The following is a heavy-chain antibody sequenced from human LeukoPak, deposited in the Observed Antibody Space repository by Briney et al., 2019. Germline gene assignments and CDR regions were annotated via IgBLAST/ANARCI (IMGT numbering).Heavy chain of an antibody. J-gene: IGHJ4*02. CDR3: ARDRVLRLRYFDY. CDR1: GFTFSSYS. V-gene: IGHV3-21*01. Sequence: GGPLRLSCAASGFTFSSYSMNWVRQAPGKGLEWVSSISSSSSYIYYADSVKGRFTISRDNAKNSLYLQMNSLRAEDTAVYYCARDRVLRLRYFDYWGQGTLVTVSS. CDR2: ISSSSSYI. D-gene: IGHD4/OR15-4a*01.